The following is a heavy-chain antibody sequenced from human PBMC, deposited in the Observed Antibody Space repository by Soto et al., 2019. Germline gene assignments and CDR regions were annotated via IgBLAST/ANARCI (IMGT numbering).Heavy chain of an antibody. Sequence: GGSLRLSCVASGFTFSTFAMTWVRQTPGKGLEWVATVGDDGFRTNVADSVKGRFIISRDNSKDTVSLEMSSLRVEDTGIYYCATKFRSYFDHWGQGVRVTVSS. CDR2: VGDDGFRT. CDR3: ATKFRSYFDH. CDR1: GFTFSTFA. J-gene: IGHJ4*02. V-gene: IGHV3-23*01.